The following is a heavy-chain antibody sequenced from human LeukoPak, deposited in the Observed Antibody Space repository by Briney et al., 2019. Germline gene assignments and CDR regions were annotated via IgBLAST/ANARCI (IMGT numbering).Heavy chain of an antibody. D-gene: IGHD3-16*02. V-gene: IGHV3-30-3*01. CDR1: GFPFSSYA. J-gene: IGHJ5*02. Sequence: PGGSLRLSCAASGFPFSSYAMPWVRQAPGEGLEWVAVISYDGSTKYYADSVKGRFTISRDNSKNTLYLQMNSLRAEDTAVYYCAREDSSFRFDPWGQGTLVTVSS. CDR2: ISYDGSTK. CDR3: AREDSSFRFDP.